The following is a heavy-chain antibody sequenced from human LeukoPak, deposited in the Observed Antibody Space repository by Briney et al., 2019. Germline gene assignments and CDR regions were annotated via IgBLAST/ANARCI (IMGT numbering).Heavy chain of an antibody. CDR1: GFTFSSYS. D-gene: IGHD2-15*01. Sequence: PGGSLRLSCAASGFTFSSYSMNWVRQAPGKGLEWVSSISSSSSYIYYADSVKGRFTISRDNAKNSLYLQMNSLRAEDTAVYYCASQYCSGGSCYSRLIDYWGQGTMVTVSS. CDR2: ISSSSSYI. CDR3: ASQYCSGGSCYSRLIDY. V-gene: IGHV3-21*01. J-gene: IGHJ3*01.